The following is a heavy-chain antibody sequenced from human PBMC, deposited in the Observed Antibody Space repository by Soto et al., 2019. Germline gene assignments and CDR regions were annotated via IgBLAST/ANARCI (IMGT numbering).Heavy chain of an antibody. Sequence: QVQLQQWGAGLLKHSETLSLTCAVYGGSFSGYYWTWIRQPPGTGLEWIGEINHSGSTNYNPSLKSRVTISVDTSKIQFSLKLTSVTDADTAVYYCARDKITGLFDYWGQGTLVTVSS. D-gene: IGHD2-8*02. CDR1: GGSFSGYY. CDR3: ARDKITGLFDY. V-gene: IGHV4-34*01. J-gene: IGHJ4*02. CDR2: INHSGST.